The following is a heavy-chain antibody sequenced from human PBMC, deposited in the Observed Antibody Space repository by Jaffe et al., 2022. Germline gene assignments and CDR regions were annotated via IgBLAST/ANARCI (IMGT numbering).Heavy chain of an antibody. V-gene: IGHV4-59*01. Sequence: QVQLQESGPGLVKPSETLSLTCTVSGGSISSYYWSWIRQPPGKGLEWIGYIYYSGSTNYNPSLKSRVTISVDTSKNQFSLKLSSVTAADTAVYYCARTSIAAAAHFDYWGQGTLVTVSS. CDR2: IYYSGST. CDR1: GGSISSYY. D-gene: IGHD6-13*01. CDR3: ARTSIAAAAHFDY. J-gene: IGHJ4*02.